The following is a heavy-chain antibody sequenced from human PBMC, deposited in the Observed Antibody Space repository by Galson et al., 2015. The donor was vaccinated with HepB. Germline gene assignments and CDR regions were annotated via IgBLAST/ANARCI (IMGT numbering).Heavy chain of an antibody. CDR1: GFTFSGSA. V-gene: IGHV3-73*01. CDR3: TRSTGYSYGNYYYYYMDV. Sequence: SLRLSCAASGFTFSGSAMHWVRQASGKGLEWVGRVRSKANSYATAYAASVKGRFTISRDDSKNTAYLQMNSLKTEDTAVYYCTRSTGYSYGNYYYYYMDVWGKGTTVTVSS. CDR2: VRSKANSYAT. J-gene: IGHJ6*03. D-gene: IGHD5-18*01.